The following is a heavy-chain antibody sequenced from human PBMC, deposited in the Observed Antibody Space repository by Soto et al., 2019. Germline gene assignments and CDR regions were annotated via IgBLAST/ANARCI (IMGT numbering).Heavy chain of an antibody. J-gene: IGHJ6*04. CDR3: AIDDNQVTPTAQDV. Sequence: WLHQDNGQGLEWMGWISPHSGNTHYASKVQGRITMNTDTSTSTAYMDLGNLTADDTALYYCAIDDNQVTPTAQDVWGKGTTVTVSS. CDR2: ISPHSGNT. D-gene: IGHD3-10*01. V-gene: IGHV1-18*01.